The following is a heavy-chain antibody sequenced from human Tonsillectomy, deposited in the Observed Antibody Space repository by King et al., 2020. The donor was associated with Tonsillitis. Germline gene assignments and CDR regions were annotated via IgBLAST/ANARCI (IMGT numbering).Heavy chain of an antibody. CDR3: ARDSEANWGSWCYFDL. CDR1: GGFISGYY. Sequence: VQLQESGPGLVKPSETLSLTCTVSGGFISGYYWSWSRQPPGRGLEWIGYVYYSGSTNYNPSLKSRVTISVYTSKNQFSLKLNFVTAADTAVYYCARDSEANWGSWCYFDLWGRGTLVTVSS. V-gene: IGHV4-59*01. CDR2: VYYSGST. J-gene: IGHJ2*01. D-gene: IGHD7-27*01.